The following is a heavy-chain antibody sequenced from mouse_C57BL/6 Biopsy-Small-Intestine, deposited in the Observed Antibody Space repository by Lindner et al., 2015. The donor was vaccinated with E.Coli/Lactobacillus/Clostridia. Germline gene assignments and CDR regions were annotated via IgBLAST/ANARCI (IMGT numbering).Heavy chain of an antibody. D-gene: IGHD2-10*01. CDR2: INSNSGGT. Sequence: SVKVSCKASGYILTNYYMHWVRQAPGQGLEWMGWINSNSGGTYYAENFQGRVTMTRDTSTSTAYMEVDSLRSDDTAVYFCARGSYRDVDYWGQGTLVTVSS. CDR3: ARGSYRDVDY. CDR1: GYILTNYY. J-gene: IGHJ4*01. V-gene: IGHV1-66*01.